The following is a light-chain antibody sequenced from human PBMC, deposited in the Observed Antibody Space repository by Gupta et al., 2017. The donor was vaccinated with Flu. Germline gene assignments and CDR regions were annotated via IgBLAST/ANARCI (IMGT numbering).Light chain of an antibody. Sequence: SSQLTQPPSVSVSLGQLARITCSGEALPRNYACWYQQTPGQLPVLLIYKDSGSSAGAPDRFSASSAGAIVTLTISGVQAEDEADYYCLSADSSGTFVFGTGTKVTVL. V-gene: IGLV3-16*01. J-gene: IGLJ1*01. CDR2: KDS. CDR1: ALPRNY. CDR3: LSADSSGTFV.